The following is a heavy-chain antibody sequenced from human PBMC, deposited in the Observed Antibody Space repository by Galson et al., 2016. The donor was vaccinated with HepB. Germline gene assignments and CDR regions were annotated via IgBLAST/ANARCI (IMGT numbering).Heavy chain of an antibody. D-gene: IGHD3-22*01. Sequence: SLRLSCAASGFIFTDHFMDWVRQAPGKGLEWVSYISSTGGTITQVDSVKGRFTISRDNAKNSLYLQMNSLRAEDTAVYFCARAQVAFDSSGYNGYWYFDLWGRGTLVTVSS. V-gene: IGHV3-11*01. CDR1: GFIFTDHF. CDR2: ISSTGGTI. CDR3: ARAQVAFDSSGYNGYWYFDL. J-gene: IGHJ2*01.